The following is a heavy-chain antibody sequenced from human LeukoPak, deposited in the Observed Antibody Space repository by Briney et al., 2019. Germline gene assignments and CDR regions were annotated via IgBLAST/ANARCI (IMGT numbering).Heavy chain of an antibody. CDR2: INHSGST. J-gene: IGHJ4*02. CDR3: AKDFFDILTGYQFDY. CDR1: GGSFSGYY. D-gene: IGHD3-9*01. Sequence: PSETLSLTCAVYGGSFSGYYWSWIRQPPGKGLEWIGEINHSGSTNYNPSLKSRVTISVDTSKNQFSLKLSSVTAADTAVYYCAKDFFDILTGYQFDYWGQGTLVTVSS. V-gene: IGHV4-34*01.